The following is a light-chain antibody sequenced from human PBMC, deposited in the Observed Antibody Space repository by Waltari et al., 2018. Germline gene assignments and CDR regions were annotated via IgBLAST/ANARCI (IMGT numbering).Light chain of an antibody. J-gene: IGLJ2*01. CDR2: DVT. V-gene: IGLV2-14*03. CDR3: SSWTDSDALKLL. CDR1: SIDSNY. Sequence: QSALTQPASVSGSPGQSITLSCTGTSIDSNYVPWYQQHPGKAPQGMIYDVTDRPSGVSNRFSGSKSGNTASLTISGLQAEDEADYYCSSWTDSDALKLLFGGGTKLAVL.